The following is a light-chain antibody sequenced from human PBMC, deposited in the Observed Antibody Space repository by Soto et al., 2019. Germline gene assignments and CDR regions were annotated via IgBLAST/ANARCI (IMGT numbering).Light chain of an antibody. J-gene: IGKJ1*01. Sequence: DMQMTQSPSTLSGSVGDRVTITCRASQTISSWLAWYQQKPGKAPKLLIYKASTLKSGVPSRFSGSGSGKEFNLTISSLQPDDFATYYCQHYNSYSEAVGPGTQVEIK. V-gene: IGKV1-5*03. CDR2: KAS. CDR3: QHYNSYSEA. CDR1: QTISSW.